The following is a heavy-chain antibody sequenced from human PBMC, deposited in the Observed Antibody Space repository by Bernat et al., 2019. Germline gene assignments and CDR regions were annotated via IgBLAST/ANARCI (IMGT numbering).Heavy chain of an antibody. CDR3: ARDSRYCSGGSCYSGIDRWFDP. CDR2: ISAYNGNT. Sequence: QVQLVQSGAEVKKPGASVKVSCKASGYTFTSYGISWVRQAPGQGLEWMGWISAYNGNTNYAQKLQGRVTMTTDTSTSTAYMELRSLRSDDTAVYYCARDSRYCSGGSCYSGIDRWFDPWGQGTLVTVSS. J-gene: IGHJ5*02. CDR1: GYTFTSYG. D-gene: IGHD2-15*01. V-gene: IGHV1-18*01.